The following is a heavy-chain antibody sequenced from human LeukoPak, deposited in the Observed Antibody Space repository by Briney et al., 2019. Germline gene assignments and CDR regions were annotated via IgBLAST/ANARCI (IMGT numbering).Heavy chain of an antibody. J-gene: IGHJ3*02. D-gene: IGHD3-10*01. V-gene: IGHV1-2*04. CDR2: INPNSGGT. CDR1: GYVFTSYY. Sequence: ASVKVSCKASGYVFTSYYIHWMRQAPGQGLEWMGWINPNSGGTNYAQKFQGWVTMTRDTSISTAYMELSRLRSDDTAVYYCARDKYGSGSYYKRGHDAFDIWGQGTMVTVSS. CDR3: ARDKYGSGSYYKRGHDAFDI.